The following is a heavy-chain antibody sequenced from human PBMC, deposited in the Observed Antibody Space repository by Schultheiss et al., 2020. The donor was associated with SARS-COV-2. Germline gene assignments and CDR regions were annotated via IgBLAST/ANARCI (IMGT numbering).Heavy chain of an antibody. CDR3: AILVPAALPPDYNGMDV. CDR2: ISTRSRYI. J-gene: IGHJ6*02. V-gene: IGHV3-21*06. CDR1: GLTLTSFS. D-gene: IGHD2-2*01. Sequence: GGSLRLSCAASGLTLTSFSMNWVRQAPGRGLEWVSSISTRSRYIFYADSVKGRFTISRDNAKNSLYLQMNSLRGEDTAVYYCAILVPAALPPDYNGMDVWGQGTMVTVSS.